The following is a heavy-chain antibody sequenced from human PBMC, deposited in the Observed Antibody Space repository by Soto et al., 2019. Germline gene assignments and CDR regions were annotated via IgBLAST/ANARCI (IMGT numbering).Heavy chain of an antibody. Sequence: GGSLRLSCAASGFTFSTYAMAWVRQALGKGLEWVSGVSASGLNTDYADPVKGRFYISRDNSKSIAYLQMNSLKTEDTAVYYCTREGGQLWLPYYFDYWGQGTLVTVSS. V-gene: IGHV3-23*01. J-gene: IGHJ4*02. D-gene: IGHD5-18*01. CDR3: TREGGQLWLPYYFDY. CDR2: VSASGLNT. CDR1: GFTFSTYA.